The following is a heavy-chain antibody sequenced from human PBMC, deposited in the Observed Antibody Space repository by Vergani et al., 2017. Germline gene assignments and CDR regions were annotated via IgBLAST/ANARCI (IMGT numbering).Heavy chain of an antibody. CDR3: ARDHYNGSQRPGDY. CDR2: INTNTGNP. V-gene: IGHV7-4-1*02. J-gene: IGHJ4*02. Sequence: QVQLVQSVSELKKPGASVKVSCKASGYTFTSYAINWVRQAPGQGLQWMGCINTNTGNPTYAQGFTGRFVFSLDTSVSTAYLQISSLKAEDTAVYYCARDHYNGSQRPGDYWGQGTLVTVSS. CDR1: GYTFTSYA. D-gene: IGHD3-10*01.